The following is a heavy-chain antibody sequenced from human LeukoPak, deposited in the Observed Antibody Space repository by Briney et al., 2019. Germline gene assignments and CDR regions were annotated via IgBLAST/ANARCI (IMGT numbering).Heavy chain of an antibody. D-gene: IGHD5-24*01. J-gene: IGHJ6*02. Sequence: PGGSLRLSCAASGFTFSSYSMNWVRQAPGKGLEWVSYISSSSTIYYADSVKGRFTISRDNAKNSLNLQMYSLRAEDTAVYYCARARRDYYYYAMDVWGQGTTVTVSS. V-gene: IGHV3-48*01. CDR1: GFTFSSYS. CDR2: ISSSSTI. CDR3: ARARRDYYYYAMDV.